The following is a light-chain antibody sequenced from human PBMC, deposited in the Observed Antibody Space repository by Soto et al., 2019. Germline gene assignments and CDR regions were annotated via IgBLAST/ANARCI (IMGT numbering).Light chain of an antibody. CDR1: QGIRNY. J-gene: IGKJ1*01. V-gene: IGKV3-11*01. CDR2: DAS. Sequence: EVVLTQSPATLSLSPGERATLSCRASQGIRNYLAWYQQQPGQAPRLLIYDASNRATGIPARCSGSGSGTDFTLTIISLEHEDFAVYYCQQRSNSTAFGQGTKVEIK. CDR3: QQRSNSTA.